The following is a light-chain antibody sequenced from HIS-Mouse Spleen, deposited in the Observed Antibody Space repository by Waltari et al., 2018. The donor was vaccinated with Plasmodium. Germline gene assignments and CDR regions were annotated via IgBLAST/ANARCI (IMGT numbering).Light chain of an antibody. V-gene: IGKV2-30*02. CDR3: MQGTHWPRT. CDR1: QSLVHSDGNTY. Sequence: DVVMTQSPLSLPVTLGQPASISCRSSQSLVHSDGNTYLNWFQQRPGQSPRRLMYKVSNRDSGVPYRFIGSGSGTDFTLKISRVEAEDVGVYYCMQGTHWPRTFGQGTKLEIK. CDR2: KVS. J-gene: IGKJ2*01.